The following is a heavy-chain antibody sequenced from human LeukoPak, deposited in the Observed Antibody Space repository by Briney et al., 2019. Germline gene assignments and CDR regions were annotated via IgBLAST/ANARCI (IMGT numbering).Heavy chain of an antibody. V-gene: IGHV4-38-2*02. D-gene: IGHD1-26*01. J-gene: IGHJ4*02. CDR1: GYSISSGYY. Sequence: ESLRLSCTVSGYSISSGYYWGWIRQPPGKGLEWIGSIYHSGSTYYNPSLKSRVTISVDTSKNQFSLKLSSVTAADTALYYCARQLGGSAQEFDSWGQGTLVTVSS. CDR2: IYHSGST. CDR3: ARQLGGSAQEFDS.